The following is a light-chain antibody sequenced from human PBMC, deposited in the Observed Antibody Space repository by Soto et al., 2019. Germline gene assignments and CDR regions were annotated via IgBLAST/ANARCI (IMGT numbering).Light chain of an antibody. J-gene: IGLJ2*01. CDR2: DVS. V-gene: IGLV2-14*01. CDR1: SSDVGGYKY. Sequence: QSALTQPASVSGSPGQTITISCTGTSSDVGGYKYVSWYQQHPGKAPKLMIYDVSNRPSGVSNRCSGSKSGNTASLTISGLQAEEEADYYCSSYTSRSTHVVFGGGTKLTVL. CDR3: SSYTSRSTHVV.